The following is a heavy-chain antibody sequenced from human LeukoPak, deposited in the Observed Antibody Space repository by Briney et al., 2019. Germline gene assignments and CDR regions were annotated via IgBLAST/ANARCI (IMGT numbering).Heavy chain of an antibody. V-gene: IGHV3-30*04. CDR2: ISYDGSNK. CDR1: GFTFSSYA. Sequence: GGSLRLSCAASGFTFSSYAMHWVRQAPGKGLEWVAVISYDGSNKYYTASVKGRFTISRDNSKNTLYLQMNSLRPEDMAVYYCARDLPHYFDSSGYYGLNAFDIWGQGTMVTVSS. D-gene: IGHD3-22*01. CDR3: ARDLPHYFDSSGYYGLNAFDI. J-gene: IGHJ3*02.